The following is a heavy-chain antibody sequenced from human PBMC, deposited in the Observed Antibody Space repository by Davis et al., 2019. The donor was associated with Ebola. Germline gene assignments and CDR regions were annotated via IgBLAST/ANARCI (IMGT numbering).Heavy chain of an antibody. Sequence: SETLSLTCAVYGASFSGYYWTWIRQPPGKGLEWIGEINHSGSTNYNPSLKSRVTISVDTSKNQFSLKLSSVTAADTAVYYCARIPPIWRRVDYWGQGTLVTVSS. V-gene: IGHV4-34*01. CDR1: GASFSGYY. CDR2: INHSGST. J-gene: IGHJ4*02. CDR3: ARIPPIWRRVDY. D-gene: IGHD3-3*01.